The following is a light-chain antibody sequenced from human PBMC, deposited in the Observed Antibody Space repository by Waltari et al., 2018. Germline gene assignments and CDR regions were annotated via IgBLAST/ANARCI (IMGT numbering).Light chain of an antibody. CDR1: SSAIGGYNF. Sequence: QSALTQPASVSGSPGQSITLSCPGTSSAIGGYNFVSWYQQYPGKVPKLLIYDVKNRPSGVSNRFSGSKSGDTASLTISGLQAEDEADYYCSSYISSDIPVVFGGGTKLTVL. CDR3: SSYISSDIPVV. CDR2: DVK. J-gene: IGLJ2*01. V-gene: IGLV2-14*03.